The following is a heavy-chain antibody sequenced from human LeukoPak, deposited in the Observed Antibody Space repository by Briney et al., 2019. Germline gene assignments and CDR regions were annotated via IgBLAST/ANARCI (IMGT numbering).Heavy chain of an antibody. J-gene: IGHJ6*02. CDR1: GYTFTSYG. D-gene: IGHD2-15*01. CDR2: TTTNNGNT. Sequence: ASVKVTCKGSGYTFTSYGSSWVRQPPAQGLEWVGWTTTNNGNTNYPHKLQGRVTINTDTSTSTAYMELRSLRSDATSVYYCARYQAVVPNCSGGSCYSGGYYDYDGMDVWGQGTTVTVSS. V-gene: IGHV1-18*01. CDR3: ARYQAVVPNCSGGSCYSGGYYDYDGMDV.